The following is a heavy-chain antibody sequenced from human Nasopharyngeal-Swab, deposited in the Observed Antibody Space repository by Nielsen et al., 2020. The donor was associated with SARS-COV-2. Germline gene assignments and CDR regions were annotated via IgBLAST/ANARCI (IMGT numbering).Heavy chain of an antibody. CDR2: ISSSSSYI. Sequence: AGSLTHSCAASGFTFNNYNFIWVRQAPGKGLPWVSSISSSSSYIYYADSVKGRFTISRDNAKNQLYLQMNSRRAEDTAVYYCARDGLDYDFWSAYFMDVWGQGTTVTVSS. CDR1: GFTFNNYN. V-gene: IGHV3-21*01. D-gene: IGHD3-3*01. J-gene: IGHJ6*02. CDR3: ARDGLDYDFWSAYFMDV.